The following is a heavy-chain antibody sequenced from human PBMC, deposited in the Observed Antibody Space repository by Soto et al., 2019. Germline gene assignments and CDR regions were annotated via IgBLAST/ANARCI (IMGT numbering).Heavy chain of an antibody. CDR2: IYYSGST. D-gene: IGHD3-3*01. CDR3: ARGGSAHYDFWSGYYILGY. Sequence: SETLSLTCTVSGFSISSYYWSWIRQPPGKGLEWIGYIYYSGSTNYNPSLKSRVTISVDTSKNQFSLKLSSVTAADTAVYYCARGGSAHYDFWSGYYILGYWGQGTLVTVSS. J-gene: IGHJ4*02. CDR1: GFSISSYY. V-gene: IGHV4-59*01.